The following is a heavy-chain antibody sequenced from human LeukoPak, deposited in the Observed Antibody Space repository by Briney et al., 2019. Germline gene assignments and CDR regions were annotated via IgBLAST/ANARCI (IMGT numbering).Heavy chain of an antibody. Sequence: SETLSLTCTVSGGSVSSGSYYWSWIRQPPGKGLEWIGYIYYSGSTNYNPSLKSRVTISVDTSKNQFSLKLSSVTAADTAVYYCARETGRSYYGSWYYYGMDVWGQGTTVTVSS. CDR3: ARETGRSYYGSWYYYGMDV. J-gene: IGHJ6*02. CDR1: GGSVSSGSYY. D-gene: IGHD1-26*01. V-gene: IGHV4-61*01. CDR2: IYYSGST.